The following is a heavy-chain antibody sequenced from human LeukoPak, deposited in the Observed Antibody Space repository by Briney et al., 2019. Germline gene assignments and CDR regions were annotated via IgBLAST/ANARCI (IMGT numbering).Heavy chain of an antibody. V-gene: IGHV3-74*01. CDR3: VSFYETY. Sequence: GGSLRLSCAASGNYWMHWVRQVPGKGLVWVSHINSDGSWTSYADSVKGLFTISKGNAKNTVYLQMNSLRAEDTAVYYCVSFYETYWGRGTLVTVSS. CDR2: INSDGSWT. CDR1: GNYW. D-gene: IGHD2/OR15-2a*01. J-gene: IGHJ4*02.